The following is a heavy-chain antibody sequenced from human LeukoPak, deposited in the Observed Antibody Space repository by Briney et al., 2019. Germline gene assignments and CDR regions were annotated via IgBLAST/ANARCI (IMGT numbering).Heavy chain of an antibody. J-gene: IGHJ4*02. V-gene: IGHV3-30-3*01. CDR1: GFTFSSYV. D-gene: IGHD2-2*01. CDR3: AKGPLRGTAAAIDY. CDR2: ISYDGSNK. Sequence: GGSLRLSCAASGFTFSSYVMHWVRQAPGKGLEWVAVISYDGSNKYYADSVKGRFTISRDNSKNTLYLQMNSLRAEDTAVYDCAKGPLRGTAAAIDYWGQGTLVTVSS.